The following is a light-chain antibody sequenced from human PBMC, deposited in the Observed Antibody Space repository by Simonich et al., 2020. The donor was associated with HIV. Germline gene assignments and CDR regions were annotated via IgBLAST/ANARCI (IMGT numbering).Light chain of an antibody. V-gene: IGKV4-1*01. J-gene: IGKJ2*01. CDR2: WAS. CDR1: QSVLYSSSNKNY. CDR3: QQYYSTPYT. Sequence: DIVMTQSPDSLAVSLGERATINCKSSQSVLYSSSNKNYLAWYQQKPGQPTKLLIYWASARQFGVPDRFSGSGSGTDFTLNISSLQAEDVALYYCQQYYSTPYTFGQGTKLEIK.